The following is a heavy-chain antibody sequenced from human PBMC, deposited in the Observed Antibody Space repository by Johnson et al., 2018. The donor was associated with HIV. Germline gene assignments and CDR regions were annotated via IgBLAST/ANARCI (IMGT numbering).Heavy chain of an antibody. CDR2: IKSKSDGGTS. Sequence: VQLVESGGGLVKPGGSLRLSCAASGFTFNNAWMSWVRQAPGKGLEWVGRIKSKSDGGTSDYAAPVKARFTISRDDSKNTLYLQMNSLRAEDTAVYYCASGAAAAPDAFDIWGQGTMVTVSS. J-gene: IGHJ3*02. D-gene: IGHD6-13*01. V-gene: IGHV3-15*01. CDR3: ASGAAAAPDAFDI. CDR1: GFTFNNAW.